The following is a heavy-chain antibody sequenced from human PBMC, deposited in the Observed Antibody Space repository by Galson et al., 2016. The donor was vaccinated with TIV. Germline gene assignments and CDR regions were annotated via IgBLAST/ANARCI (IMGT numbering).Heavy chain of an antibody. CDR2: FFHGGRS. V-gene: IGHV4-39*07. J-gene: IGHJ4*02. D-gene: IGHD1-7*01. Sequence: SETLSLTCSVSGASIIGDRYYWVWLRQPPGKGLEWVASFFHGGRSNYSPSLKSRLTISEDTSRNQFSLQLRSVTAADTAIYYCAARVAGTTRFDYWGQGSLVPVSS. CDR3: AARVAGTTRFDY. CDR1: GASIIGDRYY.